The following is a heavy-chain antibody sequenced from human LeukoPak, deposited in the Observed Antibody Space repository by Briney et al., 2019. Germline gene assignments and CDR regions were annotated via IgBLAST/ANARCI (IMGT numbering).Heavy chain of an antibody. CDR1: GYTFTNYD. J-gene: IGHJ3*02. V-gene: IGHV1-8*02. D-gene: IGHD5-24*01. Sequence: ASVKVSCKASGYTFTNYDINWVRQATGQGLEWMGWMNPNSGNTGYAQKFQGRVTMTRNTSISTAYMELSSLRSEDTAVYYCARGGDGPREDAFDIWGQGTMVTVSS. CDR3: ARGGDGPREDAFDI. CDR2: MNPNSGNT.